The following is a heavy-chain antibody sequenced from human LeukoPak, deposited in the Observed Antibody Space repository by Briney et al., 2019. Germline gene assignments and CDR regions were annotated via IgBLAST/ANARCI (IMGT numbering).Heavy chain of an antibody. V-gene: IGHV4-4*07. Sequence: SETLSLTCTVSGGSISSYYWSWIRQPAGKGLEWIGRIYTSGSTNYNPSLKSRVTMSVDTSKNQFSLQLNSVTPEDTAVYYCARDYSSGWYVPSDWYFDLWGRGTLVTVSS. CDR3: ARDYSSGWYVPSDWYFDL. CDR2: IYTSGST. D-gene: IGHD6-19*01. J-gene: IGHJ2*01. CDR1: GGSISSYY.